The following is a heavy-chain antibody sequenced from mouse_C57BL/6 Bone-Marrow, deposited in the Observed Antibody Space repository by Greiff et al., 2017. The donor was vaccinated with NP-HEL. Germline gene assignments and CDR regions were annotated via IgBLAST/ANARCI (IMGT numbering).Heavy chain of an antibody. CDR2: IDPSDSYT. V-gene: IGHV1-50*01. Sequence: QVQLQQPGAELVKPGASVKLSCKASGYTFTSYWMQWVKQRPGQGLEWIGEIDPSDSYTNYNQKFNGKATLTVDTSASTAYTQLSSLTSEDSAVYYCARATVVVLYAMDYWGQGTSVTVSS. D-gene: IGHD1-1*01. CDR1: GYTFTSYW. J-gene: IGHJ4*01. CDR3: ARATVVVLYAMDY.